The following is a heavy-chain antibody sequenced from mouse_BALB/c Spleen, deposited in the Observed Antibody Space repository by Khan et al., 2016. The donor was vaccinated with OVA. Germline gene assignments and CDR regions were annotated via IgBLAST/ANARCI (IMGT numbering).Heavy chain of an antibody. J-gene: IGHJ2*01. CDR1: GYTFTSYW. V-gene: IGHV1-69*02. CDR3: TRGEPGNFDY. CDR2: IYPSDSYT. D-gene: IGHD2-13*01. Sequence: QVQLKQSGAELVRPGASVKLSCKASGYTFTSYWINWVKQRPGQGLEWIGDIYPSDSYTNYNQKFKDKATLTVDNSSSPAYMQLSTTPEDSAVYYCTRGEPGNFDYWGQGTTLTVSS.